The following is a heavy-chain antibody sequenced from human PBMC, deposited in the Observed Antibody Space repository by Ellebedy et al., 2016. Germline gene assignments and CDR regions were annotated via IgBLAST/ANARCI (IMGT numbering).Heavy chain of an antibody. CDR3: ARVHTNGHYQSDV. J-gene: IGHJ4*02. CDR1: EFTFSSHA. Sequence: GGSLRLSCAASEFTFSSHAMNWVRQAPGKGLEWVSYISTTENINYADSVKGRFTISRDNAKNSLYLQMNSLRDEDTAVYYCARVHTNGHYQSDVWGLGTLVIVSS. D-gene: IGHD2-8*01. V-gene: IGHV3-48*02. CDR2: ISTTENI.